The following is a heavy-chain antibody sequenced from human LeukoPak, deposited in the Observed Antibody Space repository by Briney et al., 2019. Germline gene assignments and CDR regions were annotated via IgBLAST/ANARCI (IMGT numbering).Heavy chain of an antibody. J-gene: IGHJ5*02. CDR2: IYNSGST. Sequence: SETLSLTCTVSGGSISTYYWSWIRQPPWKGLEWIGYIYNSGSTNYNPSLQSRVTISVDTSKNQFSLKLTSVTAADTAVYYCAKAVAAAGRFGFDPWGQGTLVTVSS. CDR1: GGSISTYY. D-gene: IGHD6-13*01. CDR3: AKAVAAAGRFGFDP. V-gene: IGHV4-59*01.